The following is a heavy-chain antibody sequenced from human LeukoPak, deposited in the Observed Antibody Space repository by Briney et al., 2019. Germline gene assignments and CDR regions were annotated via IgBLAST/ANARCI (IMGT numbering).Heavy chain of an antibody. Sequence: GGSLRLSCVASGFTFSSSWIHWVRQAPGKGLVWVSRIKSDGTSINYADSVEGRFTVSRDNAKNTLYLQMNSLRAEDTAVYYCVRVYCSGGSCFYFDFWGQGALVTVSS. V-gene: IGHV3-74*01. CDR2: IKSDGTSI. CDR3: VRVYCSGGSCFYFDF. D-gene: IGHD2-15*01. CDR1: GFTFSSSW. J-gene: IGHJ4*02.